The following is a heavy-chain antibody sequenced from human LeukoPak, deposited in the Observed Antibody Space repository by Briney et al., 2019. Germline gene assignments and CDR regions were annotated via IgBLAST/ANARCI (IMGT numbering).Heavy chain of an antibody. D-gene: IGHD3-22*01. CDR2: IYYSGST. V-gene: IGHV4-39*07. J-gene: IGHJ3*02. Sequence: SETLSLTCTVSGGSISSNTYYWGWIRQPPGKGLEWIGSIYYSGSTYYNPSLKSRVTISIDTSKNQFSLKLSSVTAADTAVYYCARVPAYDSSRPKDAFDIWGQGTMVTVSS. CDR1: GGSISSNTYY. CDR3: ARVPAYDSSRPKDAFDI.